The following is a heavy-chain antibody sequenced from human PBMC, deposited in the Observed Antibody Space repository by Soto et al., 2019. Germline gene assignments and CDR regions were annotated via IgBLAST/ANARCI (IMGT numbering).Heavy chain of an antibody. CDR3: ARNRGYSYGELDY. V-gene: IGHV1-69*13. J-gene: IGHJ4*02. CDR2: IIPIFGTA. D-gene: IGHD5-18*01. CDR1: GYTFTSYG. Sequence: GASVKVSCKASGYTFTSYGISWVRQAPGQGLEWMGGIIPIFGTANYAQKFQGRVTITADESTSTAYMELSSLRSEDTAVYYCARNRGYSYGELDYWGQGTLVTVSS.